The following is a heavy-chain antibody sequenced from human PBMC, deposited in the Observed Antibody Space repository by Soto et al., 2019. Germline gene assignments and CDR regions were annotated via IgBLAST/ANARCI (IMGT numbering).Heavy chain of an antibody. D-gene: IGHD3-22*01. CDR2: INHSGST. Sequence: PSETLSLTCTVSGGSISGYYWSWIRQPPGKGLEWIGEINHSGSTNYNPSLKSRVTISVDTSKNQFSLKLSSVTAADTAVYYCARGTRGYYHYYYYYYMDVWGKGTTVTVSS. CDR1: GGSISGYY. V-gene: IGHV4-34*01. J-gene: IGHJ6*03. CDR3: ARGTRGYYHYYYYYYMDV.